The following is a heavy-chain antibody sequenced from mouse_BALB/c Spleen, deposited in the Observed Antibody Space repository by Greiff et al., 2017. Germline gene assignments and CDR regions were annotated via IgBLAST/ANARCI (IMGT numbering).Heavy chain of an antibody. J-gene: IGHJ3*01. V-gene: IGHV5-4*02. Sequence: EVMLVESGAGLVKPGGSLKLSCAASGFTFSDYYMYWVRQTPEKRLEWVATISDGGSYTYYPDSVKGRFTISRDNAKNNMYLQMGSLKSEDTAMYYCARDGNCSWFDYWGQGTLVTVSA. CDR3: ARDGNCSWFDY. D-gene: IGHD2-1*01. CDR1: GFTFSDYY. CDR2: ISDGGSYT.